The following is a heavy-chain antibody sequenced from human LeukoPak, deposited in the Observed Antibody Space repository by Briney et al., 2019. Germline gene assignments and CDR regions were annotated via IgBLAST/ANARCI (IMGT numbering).Heavy chain of an antibody. CDR2: IYYSGST. D-gene: IGHD3-22*01. CDR3: ARHRGGDYYDSSSTARYGMDV. V-gene: IGHV4-59*08. J-gene: IGHJ6*02. Sequence: SETLSLICTVSGGSISSYYWSWIRQPPGKGLEWIGYIYYSGSTNYNPSLKSRVTISVDTSKNQFSLKLSSVTAADTAVYYCARHRGGDYYDSSSTARYGMDVWGQGTTVTVSS. CDR1: GGSISSYY.